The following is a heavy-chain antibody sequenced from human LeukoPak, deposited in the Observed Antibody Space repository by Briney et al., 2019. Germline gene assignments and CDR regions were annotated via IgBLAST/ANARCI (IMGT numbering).Heavy chain of an antibody. CDR2: ISGSGGST. V-gene: IGHV3-23*01. J-gene: IGHJ6*03. CDR1: GFTFSSYA. Sequence: PGGSLRLSCAASGFTFSSYAMSWVRQAPGKGLEWVSAISGSGGSTYYADSVKGRFTISRDNSKNTLYLQMNSLRAEDTAVYYCAKDHRFTEYGDYTYYYYYYYMDVWGKGTTVTVSS. CDR3: AKDHRFTEYGDYTYYYYYYYMDV. D-gene: IGHD4-17*01.